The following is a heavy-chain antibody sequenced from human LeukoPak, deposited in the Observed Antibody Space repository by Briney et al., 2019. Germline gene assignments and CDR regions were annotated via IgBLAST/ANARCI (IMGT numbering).Heavy chain of an antibody. J-gene: IGHJ1*01. D-gene: IGHD2-15*01. CDR3: ARVVPRRYFQH. CDR2: IYYSGST. V-gene: IGHV4-39*01. Sequence: KPSETLSLTCTVSGGSISSSYYYWGWIRQPPGKGLEWIGSIYYSGSTYYNPSLKSRVTISVDTSKNQFSLKLSSVTAADTAVYYCARVVPRRYFQHWGQGTLVTVSS. CDR1: GGSISSSYYY.